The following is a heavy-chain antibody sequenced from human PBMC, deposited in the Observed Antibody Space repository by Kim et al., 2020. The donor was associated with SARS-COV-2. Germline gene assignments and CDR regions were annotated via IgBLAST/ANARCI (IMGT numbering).Heavy chain of an antibody. J-gene: IGHJ4*02. D-gene: IGHD1-26*01. V-gene: IGHV3-64D*06. CDR2: INSNGGTT. CDR3: VKGRYSGSYTDLF. CDR1: GFSFSTSA. Sequence: GGSLRLSCSASGFSFSTSAMHWVRQAPGKGLEYVSVINSNGGTTYYVDSVKDRFTISRDNSKNTVYLQMNNLRTEDTAVYYCVKGRYSGSYTDLFWGRGTLLTVS.